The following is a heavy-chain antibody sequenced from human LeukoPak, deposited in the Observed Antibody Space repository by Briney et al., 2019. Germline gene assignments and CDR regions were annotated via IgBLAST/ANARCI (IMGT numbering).Heavy chain of an antibody. D-gene: IGHD3-3*01. CDR3: AKCKSITIFGVVGDY. J-gene: IGHJ4*02. CDR1: GFTFSSYA. CDR2: ISGSGGST. Sequence: GGFLRLSCAASGFTFSSYAMSWVRQAPGKGLEWVSAISGSGGSTYYADSVKGRFTISRDNSKNTLYLQMNSLRAEDTAVYYCAKCKSITIFGVVGDYWGQGTLVTVSS. V-gene: IGHV3-23*01.